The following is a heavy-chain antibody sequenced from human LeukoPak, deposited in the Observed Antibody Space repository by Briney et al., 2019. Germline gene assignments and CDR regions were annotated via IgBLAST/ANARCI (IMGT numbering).Heavy chain of an antibody. J-gene: IGHJ5*02. D-gene: IGHD6-13*01. CDR3: ARAGYSSSWYGTGWFDP. CDR1: GYTFTSYD. CDR2: MNPNSGNT. V-gene: IGHV1-8*03. Sequence: ASVKVSCKASGYTFTSYDINWVRQATGQGLEWMGWMNPNSGNTGYAQKFQGRVTITRNTSISTAYMELSSLRSEDTAVYYCARAGYSSSWYGTGWFDPWGQGTLVTVSS.